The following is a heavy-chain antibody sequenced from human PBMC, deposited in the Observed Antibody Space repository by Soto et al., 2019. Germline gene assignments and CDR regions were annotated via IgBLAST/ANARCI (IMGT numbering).Heavy chain of an antibody. J-gene: IGHJ3*02. Sequence: QVQLQESGPGLVKPSETLSLTCTVSGGSISSYYWSWIRQPPGKGLEWIGYIYYSGSTNYNPSLKRRVTISVDTSKNQFSLKLSSVTAADTAVYYCAGPVVTPAFGITNDAFDIWGQGTMVTVSS. V-gene: IGHV4-59*01. D-gene: IGHD2-15*01. CDR1: GGSISSYY. CDR2: IYYSGST. CDR3: AGPVVTPAFGITNDAFDI.